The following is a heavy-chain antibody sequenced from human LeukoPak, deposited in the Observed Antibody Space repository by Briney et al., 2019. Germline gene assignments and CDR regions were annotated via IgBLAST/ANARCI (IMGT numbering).Heavy chain of an antibody. D-gene: IGHD4-17*01. V-gene: IGHV4-4*07. CDR1: GGYIGSYY. Sequence: PSETLSLTCTVSGGYIGSYYWSWIRQPAGKSLEWIGRIYTSEITDYNPSLKSRVTMSVDMSTSQFSLTLTSVTAADTAVYYCAREGDYGDYSKSFYYMDVWGKGTTVTVSS. J-gene: IGHJ6*03. CDR2: IYTSEIT. CDR3: AREGDYGDYSKSFYYMDV.